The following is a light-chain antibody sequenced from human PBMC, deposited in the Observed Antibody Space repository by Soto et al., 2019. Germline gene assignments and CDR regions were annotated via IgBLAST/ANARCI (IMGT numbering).Light chain of an antibody. J-gene: IGKJ5*01. CDR1: QSVGSD. CDR3: QHYGSSPPVT. CDR2: GAS. V-gene: IGKV3-20*01. Sequence: EIVLTQSPGTLSLSPGERATLSCRASQSVGSDLAWYQQNPGQAPRILIFGASGRATGIPDRFSGSGSGTDFTLTISGLEPEDFAVYFCQHYGSSPPVTFGQGTRLEIK.